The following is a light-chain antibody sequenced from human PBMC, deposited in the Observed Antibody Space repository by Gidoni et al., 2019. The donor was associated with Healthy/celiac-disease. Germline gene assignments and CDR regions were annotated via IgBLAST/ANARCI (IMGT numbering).Light chain of an antibody. CDR1: SLRSYY. V-gene: IGLV3-19*01. Sequence: SSELTQDPAVSVALGQTVRITCQGDSLRSYYASWYKQKPGQAPVLVIYGKNNRPSGIPDRFSGSSSGNTASLTITGAQAEDEADYYCNSRDSSSNHYVFGTGTKVTVL. CDR2: GKN. J-gene: IGLJ1*01. CDR3: NSRDSSSNHYV.